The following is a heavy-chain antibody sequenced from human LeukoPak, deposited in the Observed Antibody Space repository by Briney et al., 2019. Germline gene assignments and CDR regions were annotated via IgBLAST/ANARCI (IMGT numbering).Heavy chain of an antibody. D-gene: IGHD6-13*01. CDR1: GFTFSSYA. Sequence: PGGSLRLSCAASGFTFSSYAMSWVRQAPGKGLEWVANIKQDGSEKYYVDSARGRFTISRDNAKKSLYLQMNSLRAKDSAVFYCARGLIAAAGAGFYYSHGLDVWGQGTTVTVSS. V-gene: IGHV3-7*04. CDR3: ARGLIAAAGAGFYYSHGLDV. CDR2: IKQDGSEK. J-gene: IGHJ6*02.